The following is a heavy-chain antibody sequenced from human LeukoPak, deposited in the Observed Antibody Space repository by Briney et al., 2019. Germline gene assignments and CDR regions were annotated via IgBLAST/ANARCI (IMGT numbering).Heavy chain of an antibody. CDR1: GFTFSSYS. J-gene: IGHJ5*02. CDR3: ARDPLEGATDR. D-gene: IGHD1-26*01. Sequence: GGSLRLSCAASGFTFSSYSMNWVRQAPGKGLEWVSSISSSSSYIYYADSVKGRFTISRDNAKNSLYLQMNSLRAEDTAVYYCARDPLEGATDRWGQGTLVTVSS. V-gene: IGHV3-21*01. CDR2: ISSSSSYI.